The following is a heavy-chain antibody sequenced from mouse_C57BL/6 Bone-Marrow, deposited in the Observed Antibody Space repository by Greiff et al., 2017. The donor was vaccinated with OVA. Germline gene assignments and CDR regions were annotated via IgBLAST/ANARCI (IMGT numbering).Heavy chain of an antibody. V-gene: IGHV7-3*01. Sequence: EVPVVESGGGLVQPGGSLSLSCAASGFTFTDYYMSWVRQPPGKALEWLGFIRNKANGYTTEYSASVKGRITNSRDNSQSILYLQMNALRAENSATYHCARYDYYGSYRYFDVWGTGTTVTVSS. J-gene: IGHJ1*03. D-gene: IGHD1-1*01. CDR1: GFTFTDYY. CDR3: ARYDYYGSYRYFDV. CDR2: IRNKANGYTT.